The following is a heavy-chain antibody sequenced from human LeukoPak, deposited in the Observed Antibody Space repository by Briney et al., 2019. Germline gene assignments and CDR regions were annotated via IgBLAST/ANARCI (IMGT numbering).Heavy chain of an antibody. Sequence: SETLSLTCTVSGGSINNYYWSWIRQPPGKGLEWIGYVYDSGSTNYNPSLKSRVTISIDTSTNQFSLKMTPVTASDTALYYCARHGGSYSFDYWGQGTLVTVSS. CDR1: GGSINNYY. CDR3: ARHGGSYSFDY. D-gene: IGHD1-26*01. V-gene: IGHV4-59*08. J-gene: IGHJ4*02. CDR2: VYDSGST.